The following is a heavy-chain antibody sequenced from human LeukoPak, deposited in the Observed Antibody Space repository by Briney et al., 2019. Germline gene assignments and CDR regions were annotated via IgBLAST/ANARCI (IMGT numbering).Heavy chain of an antibody. J-gene: IGHJ6*02. D-gene: IGHD3-10*01. V-gene: IGHV3-48*02. CDR3: ARASGSGSGTYFSYPMDV. Sequence: GGSLRLSCAASGFTFDDYGMSWVRQAPGKGLEWVSYISGTGSTIYYADSMKGRFTIYRDNAKNSLYLQMSSLRDDDTAFYHCARASGSGSGTYFSYPMDVWGQGTTVIVSS. CDR1: GFTFDDYG. CDR2: ISGTGSTI.